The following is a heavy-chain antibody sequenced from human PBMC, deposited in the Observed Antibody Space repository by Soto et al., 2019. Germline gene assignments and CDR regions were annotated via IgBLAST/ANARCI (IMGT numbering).Heavy chain of an antibody. D-gene: IGHD3-10*01. Sequence: QVQLVQSGAEVKKPGSSVKVSCKASGGTFSSYAISWVRQAPGQGLEWMGGIIPIFGTANYAQKFQGRVTNTADESTSTAYMELSRLRSEDSAVYYCATDHHRSGSQADYWGKGTLVTVSS. CDR2: IIPIFGTA. CDR3: ATDHHRSGSQADY. J-gene: IGHJ4*02. CDR1: GGTFSSYA. V-gene: IGHV1-69*01.